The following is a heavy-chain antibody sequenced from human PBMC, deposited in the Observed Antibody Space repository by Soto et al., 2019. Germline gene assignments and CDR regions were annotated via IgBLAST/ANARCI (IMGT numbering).Heavy chain of an antibody. CDR3: ATRSPSFDY. CDR2: ISTDKGNT. V-gene: IGHV1-18*01. Sequence: GPGVKKPGASVKVSCKTSGYTFTSFGISWVRQAPGQGLEWMGWISTDKGNTNYAQKFQGRVTMTTDTSTSTAYMELRSLRSDDTAVYYCATRSPSFDYWCRGTLVTVSS. CDR1: GYTFTSFG. J-gene: IGHJ4*02.